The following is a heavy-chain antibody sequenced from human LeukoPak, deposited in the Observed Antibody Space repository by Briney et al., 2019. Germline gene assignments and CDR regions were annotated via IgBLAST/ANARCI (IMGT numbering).Heavy chain of an antibody. CDR1: DDSITIYY. Sequence: SETLSLTCTVSDDSITIYYWSWIRQPPGKGLEWIGYIDHTGITNYNPSLNSRVTISRDTSKNHFSLELSSATAADTAVYYCARGTRRRRNWNYVGSWFDPWGQGTLVTVSS. CDR2: IDHTGIT. D-gene: IGHD1-7*01. V-gene: IGHV4-59*12. J-gene: IGHJ5*02. CDR3: ARGTRRRRNWNYVGSWFDP.